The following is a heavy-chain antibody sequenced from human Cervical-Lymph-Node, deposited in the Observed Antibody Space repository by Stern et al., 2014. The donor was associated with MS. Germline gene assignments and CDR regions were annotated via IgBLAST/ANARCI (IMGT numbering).Heavy chain of an antibody. CDR1: GGSISSYY. V-gene: IGHV4-59*01. J-gene: IGHJ4*02. CDR2: IYYSGST. CDR3: ARDKPFYCSSTSCYTGV. Sequence: QVQLEESGPGLVKPSETLSLTCTVSGGSISSYYWSWIRQPPGKGLEWIGYIYYSGSTNYNPSLKSRVTISVDTSENQFSLKLSSVTAADTAVYYCARDKPFYCSSTSCYTGVWGQGTLVTVSS. D-gene: IGHD2-2*02.